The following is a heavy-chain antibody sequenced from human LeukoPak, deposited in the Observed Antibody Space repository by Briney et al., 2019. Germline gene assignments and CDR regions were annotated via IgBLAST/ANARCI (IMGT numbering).Heavy chain of an antibody. CDR3: ARRLSEWELPHPTHAFDI. V-gene: IGHV5-51*01. CDR1: GYSFTSYW. D-gene: IGHD1-26*01. Sequence: GESLKISCKGSGYSFTSYWIGWVRQMPGKGLERMGIIYPGDSDTRYSPSFQGQVTISADKSISTAYLQWSSLKASDTAMYYCARRLSEWELPHPTHAFDIWGQGTMVTVSS. CDR2: IYPGDSDT. J-gene: IGHJ3*02.